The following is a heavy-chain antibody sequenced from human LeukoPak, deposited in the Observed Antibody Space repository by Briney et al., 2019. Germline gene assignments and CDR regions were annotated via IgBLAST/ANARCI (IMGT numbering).Heavy chain of an antibody. CDR2: IYYSGST. V-gene: IGHV4-59*01. J-gene: IGHJ4*02. CDR3: ARDSGYDYFGY. CDR1: GGSISSYY. D-gene: IGHD5-12*01. Sequence: SETLSLTCTVSGGSISSYYWSWIRQPPGKGLEWIGYIYYSGSTNYNPSLKRRVTISVDTSKNQFSLKLSSVTAADTAVYYCARDSGYDYFGYWGQGTLVTVSS.